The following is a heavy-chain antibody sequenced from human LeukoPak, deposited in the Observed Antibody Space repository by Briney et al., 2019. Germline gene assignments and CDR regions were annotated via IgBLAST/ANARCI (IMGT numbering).Heavy chain of an antibody. CDR1: GGSISSYY. D-gene: IGHD6-13*01. J-gene: IGHJ4*02. CDR2: IYYSGST. CDR3: ARFSPFIAAADYDDY. V-gene: IGHV4-59*12. Sequence: PPETLSLTCTVSGGSISSYYWSWIRQPPGKGLEWIGYIYYSGSTNYNPSLKSRVTISVDTSKNQLSLKLSSVTAADTAVYYCARFSPFIAAADYDDYWGQGTLVTVSS.